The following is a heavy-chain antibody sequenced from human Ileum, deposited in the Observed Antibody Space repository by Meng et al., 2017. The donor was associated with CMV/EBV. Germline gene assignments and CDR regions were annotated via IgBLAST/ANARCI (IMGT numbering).Heavy chain of an antibody. V-gene: IGHV1-18*01. Sequence: GYTVTSDGISWVRQAPGQELEWMGWISAYNGNTNYAQKLQGRVTMTTDTSTSTAYMELRSLRSDDTAVYYCARDHDYYDSSGYSSAYWGQGTLVTVSS. CDR3: ARDHDYYDSSGYSSAY. D-gene: IGHD3-22*01. CDR2: ISAYNGNT. CDR1: GYTVTSDG. J-gene: IGHJ4*02.